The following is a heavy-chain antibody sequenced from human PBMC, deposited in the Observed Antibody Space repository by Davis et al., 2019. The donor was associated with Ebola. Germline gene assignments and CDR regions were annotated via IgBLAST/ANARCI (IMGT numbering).Heavy chain of an antibody. J-gene: IGHJ4*02. CDR2: IYYSGST. CDR1: GGSISSYY. D-gene: IGHD1-26*01. Sequence: SETLSLTCTVSGGSISSYYWSWIRQPPGKGLEWIGYIYYSGSTNYNPSLKSRVTISVDTSKNQFSLKLSSVTAADTAVYYCARGRVIGYSGSYAGDYWGQGTLVTVSS. V-gene: IGHV4-59*12. CDR3: ARGRVIGYSGSYAGDY.